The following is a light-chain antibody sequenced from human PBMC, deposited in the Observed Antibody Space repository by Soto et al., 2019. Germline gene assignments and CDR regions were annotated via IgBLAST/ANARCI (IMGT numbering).Light chain of an antibody. CDR3: TSYTSSSILV. V-gene: IGLV2-14*01. CDR1: SSDIGGYIY. J-gene: IGLJ2*01. Sequence: QSALTQPASVSGSPGQSITISCTGTSSDIGGYIYVSWYQHHPGKAPKLMIYEVTNRPSGVSDRFSGSKSGNTASLTISGLQAEDEADYYCTSYTSSSILVFGGGTQLTVL. CDR2: EVT.